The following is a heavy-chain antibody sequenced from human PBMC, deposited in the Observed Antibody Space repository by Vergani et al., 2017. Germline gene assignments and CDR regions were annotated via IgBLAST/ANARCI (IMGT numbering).Heavy chain of an antibody. V-gene: IGHV3-53*01. J-gene: IGHJ3*02. CDR1: GFTVSSNY. CDR3: ARGGTGSYCLPI. D-gene: IGHD1-26*01. CDR2: IYSGGNT. Sequence: EVQLVESGGGLIQPGGSLRLSCAASGFTVSSNYMSWVRQAPGKGLEWVSVIYSGGNTYYADSGKGRFTISRDNTKNTLYRQMNSLRAEDTAVYYCARGGTGSYCLPIWGQGTMVTVSS.